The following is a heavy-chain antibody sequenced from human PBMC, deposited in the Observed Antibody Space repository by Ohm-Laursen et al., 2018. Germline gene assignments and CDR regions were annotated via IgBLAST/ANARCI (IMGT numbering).Heavy chain of an antibody. CDR2: ISYDGSNK. V-gene: IGHV3-30*03. CDR3: ARGSGEYVYY. Sequence: SLRLSCAASGFTFSSYGMHWVRQAPGKGLEWVAVISYDGSNKYYADSVKGRFTISRDNSKNTLYLQMNSLRAEDTAVYYCARGSGEYVYYWGQGTRVTVSS. CDR1: GFTFSSYG. D-gene: IGHD2-15*01. J-gene: IGHJ4*02.